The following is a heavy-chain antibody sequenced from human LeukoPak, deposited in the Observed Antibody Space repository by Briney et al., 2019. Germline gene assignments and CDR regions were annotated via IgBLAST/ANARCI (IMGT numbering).Heavy chain of an antibody. CDR2: IIPIFGTA. Sequence: ASVKVSFKASGGTFSSYAISWVRQAPGQGLEWMGGIIPIFGTANYAQKFQGRVTITADKSTSTAYMELSSLRSEDTAVYYCASGGAVDPFDYWGQGTLVTVSS. CDR1: GGTFSSYA. D-gene: IGHD6-19*01. CDR3: ASGGAVDPFDY. J-gene: IGHJ4*02. V-gene: IGHV1-69*06.